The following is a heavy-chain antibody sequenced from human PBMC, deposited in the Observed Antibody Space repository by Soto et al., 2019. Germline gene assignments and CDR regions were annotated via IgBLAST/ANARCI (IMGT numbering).Heavy chain of an antibody. D-gene: IGHD6-6*01. CDR1: GFTFSSYD. J-gene: IGHJ6*02. Sequence: GGSLRPSCAASGFTFSSYDMHWVRQATGKGLEWVSAIGTAGDTYYPGSVKGRFTISRENAKNSLYLQMNSLRAEDTAVYYCARDYSSGYYYGMDVWGQGTTVTVSS. V-gene: IGHV3-13*01. CDR3: ARDYSSGYYYGMDV. CDR2: IGTAGDT.